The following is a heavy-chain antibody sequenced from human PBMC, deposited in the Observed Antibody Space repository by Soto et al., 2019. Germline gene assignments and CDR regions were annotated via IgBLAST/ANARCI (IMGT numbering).Heavy chain of an antibody. CDR2: IDGSGGTT. CDR3: AKNSGWFNT. Sequence: PGGSLRLSCAASAFPFSRTYMTWVRQAPGKGLDWVSTIDGSGGTTYYADSVKGRFTISRDNSMNTVYLQMNSLRADDTALYYCAKNSGWFNTWGQGALVTVSS. J-gene: IGHJ5*02. D-gene: IGHD3-10*01. CDR1: AFPFSRTY. V-gene: IGHV3-23*01.